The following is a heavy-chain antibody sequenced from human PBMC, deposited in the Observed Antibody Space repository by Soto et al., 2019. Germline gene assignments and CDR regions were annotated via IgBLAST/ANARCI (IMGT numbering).Heavy chain of an antibody. V-gene: IGHV3-30-3*01. D-gene: IGHD6-13*01. CDR3: ARDESSSSWYYAY. CDR1: GFTFSSYA. CDR2: ISYDGSNK. J-gene: IGHJ4*02. Sequence: QVQLVESGGGVVQPGRSLRLSCAASGFTFSSYAMHWVRQAPGKGLEWVAVISYDGSNKYYADSVKGRFTISRHNSKNTLYLQMNSLRAEDTAVYYCARDESSSSWYYAYWGQGTLVTVSS.